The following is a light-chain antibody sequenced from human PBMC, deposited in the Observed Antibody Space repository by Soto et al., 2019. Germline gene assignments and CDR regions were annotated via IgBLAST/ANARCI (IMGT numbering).Light chain of an antibody. J-gene: IGKJ4*01. V-gene: IGKV1-39*01. Sequence: DIQMTQSPSSLSASVGDIVIITCRACQSVCGALNWYQQRQGKAPKLLIYAASSLQSGVPSRCNGRGSGTDFTLTSSSLQPEDFATYYCQQRHSTPLTFGGGTKVEIK. CDR3: QQRHSTPLT. CDR2: AAS. CDR1: QSVCGA.